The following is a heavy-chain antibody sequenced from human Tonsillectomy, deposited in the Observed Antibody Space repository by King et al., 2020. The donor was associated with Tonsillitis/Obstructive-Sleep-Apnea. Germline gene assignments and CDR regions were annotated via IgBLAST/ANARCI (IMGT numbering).Heavy chain of an antibody. D-gene: IGHD3-22*01. V-gene: IGHV1-69*01. CDR3: ARGNYDSNGYDLSIDAFDI. CDR2: IIPIFGTA. Sequence: QLVQSGAEVKKPGSSVKVSCKASGGTFSSYAISWVRQAPGQGLEWMGGIIPIFGTANYAQKCQGRVTITGDESTSTAYMELSSLRSEDTAVYYCARGNYDSNGYDLSIDAFDIWGQGTMVTVSS. J-gene: IGHJ3*02. CDR1: GGTFSSYA.